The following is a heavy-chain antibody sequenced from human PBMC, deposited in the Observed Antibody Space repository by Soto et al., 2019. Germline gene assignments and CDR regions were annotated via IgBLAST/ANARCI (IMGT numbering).Heavy chain of an antibody. CDR3: AGEGIVVVPADIPGNWFDP. CDR1: GFTFSSYS. Sequence: VGSLRLSCAASGFTFSSYSMNWVRQAPGKGLEWVSSISSSSSYIYYADSVKGRFTISRDNAKNSLYLQMNSLRAEDTAVYYCAGEGIVVVPADIPGNWFDPWGQGTLVTVSS. CDR2: ISSSSSYI. D-gene: IGHD2-2*01. J-gene: IGHJ5*02. V-gene: IGHV3-21*01.